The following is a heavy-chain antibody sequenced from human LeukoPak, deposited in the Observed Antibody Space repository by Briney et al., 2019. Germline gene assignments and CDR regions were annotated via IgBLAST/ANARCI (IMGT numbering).Heavy chain of an antibody. CDR2: VNSDGTST. D-gene: IGHD3-10*01. V-gene: IGHV3-74*01. CDR3: AAFTMDARGDY. J-gene: IGHJ4*02. CDR1: GITFSDFW. Sequence: GGSLRLSCEASGITFSDFWIHWVRQAPGKGLVWVSHVNSDGTSTTCADSVKGRFTVSRDNAKNTVYLQMNSLRTEDTAIYYCAAFTMDARGDYWGQETLVTVSP.